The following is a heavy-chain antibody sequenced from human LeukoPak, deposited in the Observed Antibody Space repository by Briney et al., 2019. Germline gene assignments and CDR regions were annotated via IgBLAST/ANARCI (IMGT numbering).Heavy chain of an antibody. Sequence: SETLSLTCTVSGGSISNYYWSWIRQPAGKGLEWIGRIYTSGSTNYNPSLKSRVTMSVDTSKSQFSLKLTSVTAADTAVYYCARGRAGAGDDYWGQGTLVTASS. CDR2: IYTSGST. D-gene: IGHD6-13*01. CDR3: ARGRAGAGDDY. V-gene: IGHV4-4*07. CDR1: GGSISNYY. J-gene: IGHJ4*02.